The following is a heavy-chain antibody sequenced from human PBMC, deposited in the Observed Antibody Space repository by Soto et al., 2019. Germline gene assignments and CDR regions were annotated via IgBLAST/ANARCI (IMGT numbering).Heavy chain of an antibody. CDR1: GFTFSSYW. Sequence: EVQLVESGGGLVQPGGSLRLSCAASGFTFSSYWMHWVRQAPGKGLVWVSRLNGDGTITDYADSVKGRFTISRDNAKNTLYLQMNSLGAEDTAVYYCARERLGFSYGSWGQGTLVTVSS. J-gene: IGHJ4*02. CDR3: ARERLGFSYGS. CDR2: LNGDGTIT. V-gene: IGHV3-74*01. D-gene: IGHD5-18*01.